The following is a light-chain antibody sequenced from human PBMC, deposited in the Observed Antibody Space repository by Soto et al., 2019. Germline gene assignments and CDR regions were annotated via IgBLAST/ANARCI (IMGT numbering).Light chain of an antibody. CDR1: SSDVGGYNF. Sequence: QSVLTQPRSVSGSPGQSVTISCTGTSSDVGGYNFVPWYQQHPDKAPKLLIYAVSKRPSGVPDHFSGSKSGNTASLTISGLQAEDEADYYCCSYAGNAYVFGTGTKVTVL. J-gene: IGLJ1*01. CDR3: CSYAGNAYV. CDR2: AVS. V-gene: IGLV2-11*01.